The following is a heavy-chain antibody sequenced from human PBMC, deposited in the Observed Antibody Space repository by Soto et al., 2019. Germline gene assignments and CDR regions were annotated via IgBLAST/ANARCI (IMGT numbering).Heavy chain of an antibody. J-gene: IGHJ4*02. CDR1: GFSLSYARVG. V-gene: IGHV2-26*01. Sequence: QVTLKESGPVLVKPTETLTLTCTVSGFSLSYARVGVSWIRQPPGEALEWLAHIFWNDEKSYSTSLKSRLTISKDTSKSHVVLAMTNIDPVDTATYYCARHGAYYDSSGYPYYYFDYWGQGILVTVSS. CDR3: ARHGAYYDSSGYPYYYFDY. CDR2: IFWNDEK. D-gene: IGHD3-22*01.